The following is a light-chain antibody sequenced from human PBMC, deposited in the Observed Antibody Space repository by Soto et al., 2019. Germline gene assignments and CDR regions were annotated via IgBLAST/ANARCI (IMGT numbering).Light chain of an antibody. CDR1: QSVRTK. V-gene: IGKV3-15*01. Sequence: EIVMTQSPDTLYVSPGEGATLSCRASQSVRTKLAWYQQKAGQAPRLLIYGASTRATGIPDRFSGSGRGSGTDFTLTISSLQPEDFAVYYCQQDYNLPITFGQGTRLEIK. CDR3: QQDYNLPIT. J-gene: IGKJ5*01. CDR2: GAS.